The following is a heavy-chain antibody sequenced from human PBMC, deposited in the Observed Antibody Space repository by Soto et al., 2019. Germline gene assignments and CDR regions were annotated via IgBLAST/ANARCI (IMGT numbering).Heavy chain of an antibody. CDR3: ARAGYSSSWNWFDP. CDR1: GYNFRSYA. D-gene: IGHD6-13*01. CDR2: ISYDESHE. V-gene: IGHV3-30*04. Sequence: GGSLRLSCAASGYNFRSYAMHWVRQAPGKGLEWVAVISYDESHEYYGDSVKGRFTISRDNSKNTLYLQMNSLRGDDTAVYYCARAGYSSSWNWFDPWGQGTQVTVSS. J-gene: IGHJ5*02.